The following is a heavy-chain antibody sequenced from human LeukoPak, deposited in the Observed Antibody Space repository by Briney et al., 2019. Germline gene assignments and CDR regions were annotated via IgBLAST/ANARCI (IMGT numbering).Heavy chain of an antibody. V-gene: IGHV3-74*01. CDR1: GFTFSSYW. CDR2: IKSDGSGT. Sequence: GGSLRLSCAASGFTFSSYWMHWVRHTPGKGLVWVSRIKSDGSGTSYADSMKGRFTISRDNAKNTLYLQMNSLRAEDTAVYYCARDGYSFGHDFDYWGQGTLVTVSS. D-gene: IGHD5-18*01. J-gene: IGHJ4*02. CDR3: ARDGYSFGHDFDY.